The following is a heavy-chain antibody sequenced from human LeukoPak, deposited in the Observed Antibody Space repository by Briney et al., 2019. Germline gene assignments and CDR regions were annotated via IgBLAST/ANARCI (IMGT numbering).Heavy chain of an antibody. Sequence: TGGSLRLSCAASGFTFSNAWMSWVRQAPGKGLEWVGRIKSKTDGWTTDYAAPVKGRFTISRDDSKNTLYLQMNSLKTEDTAVYYCTIDLDWNYVWWFDPWGQGTLVTVSS. CDR2: IKSKTDGWTT. CDR1: GFTFSNAW. V-gene: IGHV3-15*01. J-gene: IGHJ5*02. CDR3: TIDLDWNYVWWFDP. D-gene: IGHD1-7*01.